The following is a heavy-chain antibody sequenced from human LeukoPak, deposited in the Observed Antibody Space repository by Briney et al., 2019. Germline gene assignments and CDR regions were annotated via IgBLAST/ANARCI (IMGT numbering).Heavy chain of an antibody. D-gene: IGHD3-3*01. V-gene: IGHV3-48*01. CDR2: ISSSSSTI. Sequence: GGSLRLSCAASGFTFSSYSMNWVRQAPGKGLEWVSYISSSSSTIYYADSVKGRFTISRDNAKNSLYLQMNSLRAEDTAVYYCARDTKDYDFWSGYSDGYMDVWGKGTTVTVSS. CDR1: GFTFSSYS. J-gene: IGHJ6*03. CDR3: ARDTKDYDFWSGYSDGYMDV.